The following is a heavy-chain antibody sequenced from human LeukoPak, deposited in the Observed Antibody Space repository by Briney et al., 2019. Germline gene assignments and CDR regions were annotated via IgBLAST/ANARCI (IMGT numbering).Heavy chain of an antibody. D-gene: IGHD6-19*01. Sequence: GGSLRLSCADSGFTFSNAWMSWVRQAPGKGLEWVGRIKSKTDGGTTDYAAPVKGRFTISRDDSKNTLYLQMNSLKTEDTAVYYCTTDVRPQQWLDSYWYFDLWGRGTLVTVSS. CDR2: IKSKTDGGTT. CDR3: TTDVRPQQWLDSYWYFDL. J-gene: IGHJ2*01. V-gene: IGHV3-15*01. CDR1: GFTFSNAW.